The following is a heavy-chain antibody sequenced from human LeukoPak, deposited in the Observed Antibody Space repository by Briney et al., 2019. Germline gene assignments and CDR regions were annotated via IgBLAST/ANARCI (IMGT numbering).Heavy chain of an antibody. J-gene: IGHJ4*02. Sequence: SETLSLTCTVSGGSISSGFYYWSWIRQPAEKGREWIRRIYTSGSTNYNPSLSSLTSISVDTSKNQFSLTLTSVTAADTAVYYCAREHRRGEVDDFDYWGQGTLVTVSS. V-gene: IGHV4-61*02. D-gene: IGHD3-16*01. CDR2: IYTSGST. CDR3: AREHRRGEVDDFDY. CDR1: GGSISSGFYY.